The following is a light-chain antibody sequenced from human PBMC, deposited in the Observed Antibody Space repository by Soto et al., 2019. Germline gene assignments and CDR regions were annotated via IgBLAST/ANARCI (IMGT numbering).Light chain of an antibody. CDR3: CSYAGSYTFV. Sequence: QSALTQPRSVSGSSGQSVTISCTGSSSDVGGYNYVSWYQHHPGKAPKVVIYDVSQRPSGVPDRFSGSKSGNTASLTISGLQAEDEADYYCCSYAGSYTFVFGSGTKVTVL. CDR1: SSDVGGYNY. J-gene: IGLJ1*01. CDR2: DVS. V-gene: IGLV2-11*01.